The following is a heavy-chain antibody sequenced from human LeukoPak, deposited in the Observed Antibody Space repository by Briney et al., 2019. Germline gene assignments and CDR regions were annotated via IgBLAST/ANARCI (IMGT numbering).Heavy chain of an antibody. CDR1: GGSISSGGYS. D-gene: IGHD3-9*01. J-gene: IGHJ6*02. V-gene: IGHV4-30-2*01. CDR2: IYHSGST. CDR3: ARSGPGYDILTGYYMAPLDV. Sequence: SETLSLTCAVSGGSISSGGYSWRWIRQPPGKGLEWIGYIYHSGSTYYNPSLKSRVTISVDRSKNQFSLKLSFVTAADTAVYYCARSGPGYDILTGYYMAPLDVWGQGTTVTVSS.